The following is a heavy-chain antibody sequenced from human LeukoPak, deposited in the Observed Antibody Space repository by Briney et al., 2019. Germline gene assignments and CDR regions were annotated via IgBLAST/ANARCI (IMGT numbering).Heavy chain of an antibody. CDR1: GGSISSYY. J-gene: IGHJ2*01. CDR3: ARLSGYSSGWYRYFDL. V-gene: IGHV4-59*08. D-gene: IGHD6-19*01. Sequence: SETLSLTCTVSGGSISSYYWSWIRQPPGKGLEWIGYIYYSGSTNYNPSLKSRVTISVDTSKNQFSLKLSSVTAADTAVYYCARLSGYSSGWYRYFDLWGRSTLVTVSS. CDR2: IYYSGST.